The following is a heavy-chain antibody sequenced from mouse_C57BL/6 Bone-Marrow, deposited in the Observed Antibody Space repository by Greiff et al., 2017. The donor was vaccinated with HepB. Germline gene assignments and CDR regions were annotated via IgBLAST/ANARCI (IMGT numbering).Heavy chain of an antibody. CDR3: ARRGSYGSSPWYFDV. Sequence: EVQLQQSGPVLVKPGASVKMSCKASGYTFTDYYMNWVKQSHGKSLEWIGVINPYNGGTSYNQKFKGKATLTVDKSSSTAYMELNSLTSEDSAVYYCARRGSYGSSPWYFDVWGTGTTVTVSS. D-gene: IGHD1-1*01. CDR2: INPYNGGT. J-gene: IGHJ1*03. V-gene: IGHV1-19*01. CDR1: GYTFTDYY.